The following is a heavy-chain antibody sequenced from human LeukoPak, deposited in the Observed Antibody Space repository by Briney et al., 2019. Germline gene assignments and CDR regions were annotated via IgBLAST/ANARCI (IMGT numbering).Heavy chain of an antibody. V-gene: IGHV3-9*01. CDR2: ISWNSGSI. D-gene: IGHD3-22*01. J-gene: IGHJ4*02. Sequence: GRPLRLSCAASGFTFYDYAMHWVRQAPGKGLEWVSGISWNSGSIGYADSVKGRFTISRNNAKNSLYLQMNSLRAEDTALYYCAKDRYYYDSSGNFDYWGQGTLVTVSS. CDR1: GFTFYDYA. CDR3: AKDRYYYDSSGNFDY.